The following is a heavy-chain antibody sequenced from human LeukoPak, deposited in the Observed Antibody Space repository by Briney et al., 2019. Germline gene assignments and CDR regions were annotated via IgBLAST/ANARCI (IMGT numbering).Heavy chain of an antibody. CDR1: GYSFSNYA. D-gene: IGHD2-21*02. CDR2: INPNSGGT. Sequence: GASVKVSCKASGYSFSNYAMNWVRQAPGQGLEWMGWINPNSGGTNHAQKFQGRVTLTRDTSISTAYTELSRLLSGDTAVYYCARGKTMVYCGGDCYRFDNWGQGTLVTVSS. J-gene: IGHJ4*02. V-gene: IGHV1-2*02. CDR3: ARGKTMVYCGGDCYRFDN.